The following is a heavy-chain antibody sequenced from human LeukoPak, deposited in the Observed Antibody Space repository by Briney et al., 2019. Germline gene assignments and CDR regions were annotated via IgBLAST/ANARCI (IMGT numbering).Heavy chain of an antibody. J-gene: IGHJ6*03. Sequence: GGSLRLSCAASGFSFDDYTMHWVRQPPGKDLEWVSLMTWDAGTTYYADSVKGRFTISRENSKNSLYLQMNSLRSEDPALYYCAKGGKTAARDMDVWGKGTTVTVSS. CDR1: GFSFDDYT. D-gene: IGHD2-2*01. CDR2: MTWDAGTT. V-gene: IGHV3-43*01. CDR3: AKGGKTAARDMDV.